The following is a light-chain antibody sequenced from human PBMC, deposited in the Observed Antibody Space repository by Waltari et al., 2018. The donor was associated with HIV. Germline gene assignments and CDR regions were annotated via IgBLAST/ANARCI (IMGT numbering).Light chain of an antibody. CDR3: SSYTNSDTVV. J-gene: IGLJ2*01. Sequence: QSALTQPASVSGSPGQSITISCTGTTSDVGGYNSVSWYQQPPAKAPKLVILDVSNGPSVVSNRFSGSKSGNTASLTISGLQAEDEAYYYCSSYTNSDTVVFGGGTKVTVL. CDR2: DVS. V-gene: IGLV2-14*03. CDR1: TSDVGGYNS.